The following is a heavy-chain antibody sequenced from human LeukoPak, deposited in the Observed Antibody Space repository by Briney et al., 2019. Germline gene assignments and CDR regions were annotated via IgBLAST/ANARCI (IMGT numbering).Heavy chain of an antibody. V-gene: IGHV3-21*01. CDR3: AREPFWSGYYANLHFDY. CDR2: ISSTSRYI. CDR1: EFTFSSYN. D-gene: IGHD3-3*01. Sequence: GGSLRLSCAAYEFTFSSYNMNWVRQAPGKGLEWVSSISSTSRYIYYADSVKGRFTISRDNAEKSLYLQMDSLRAEDTAVYYCAREPFWSGYYANLHFDYWGQGTLVTVSS. J-gene: IGHJ4*02.